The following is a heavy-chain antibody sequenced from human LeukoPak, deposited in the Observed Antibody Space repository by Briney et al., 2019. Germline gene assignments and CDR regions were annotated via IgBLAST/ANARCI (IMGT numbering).Heavy chain of an antibody. CDR3: AREPSSGWYPNSYYYYYMDV. CDR1: GYTFTYYY. CDR2: INHNSGGT. V-gene: IGHV1-2*02. Sequence: ASVTVSCMASGYTFTYYYMHWVRQAPGKGLERMGWINHNSGGTNYAQKFQGRVTMTRDTSISTAYMELSRLRSDDTAVYYCAREPSSGWYPNSYYYYYMDVWGKGTTVTVSS. J-gene: IGHJ6*03. D-gene: IGHD6-19*01.